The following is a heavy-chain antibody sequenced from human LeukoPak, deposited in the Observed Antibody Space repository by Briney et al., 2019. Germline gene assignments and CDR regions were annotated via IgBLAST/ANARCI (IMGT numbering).Heavy chain of an antibody. V-gene: IGHV1-58*02. CDR1: GFTFTRPA. Sequence: SVKVSCKASGFTFTRPAMLWVRQARGQRREWIGWNVVDSGNTKYAQKFQQRDTITRDMSTSTAYMELSSLRSEDTAVYYCAAIRERSTAMDHRSDNWGQGTLVTVSS. J-gene: IGHJ4*02. D-gene: IGHD5-18*01. CDR2: NVVDSGNT. CDR3: AAIRERSTAMDHRSDN.